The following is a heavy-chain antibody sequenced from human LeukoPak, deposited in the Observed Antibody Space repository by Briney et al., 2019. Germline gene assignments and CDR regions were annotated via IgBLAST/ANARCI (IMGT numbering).Heavy chain of an antibody. V-gene: IGHV3-7*04. CDR2: IKQDGSEK. CDR3: ARAVIVVVPAAKGSWFDP. D-gene: IGHD2-2*01. CDR1: GFTFSSYW. Sequence: PGGSLRLSCAASGFTFSSYWMSWVRQAPGKGLEWVANIKQDGSEKYYVDSVKGRFTISRDNAENSLYLQMNSLRAEDTAVYYCARAVIVVVPAAKGSWFDPWGQGTLVTVSS. J-gene: IGHJ5*02.